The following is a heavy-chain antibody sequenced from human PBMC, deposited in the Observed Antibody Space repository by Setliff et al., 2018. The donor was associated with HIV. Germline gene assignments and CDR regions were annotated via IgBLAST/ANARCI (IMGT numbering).Heavy chain of an antibody. CDR3: AKEPSSCSAPRPSLCGYFDS. Sequence: PGGSLRLSCVASGFTFSTYAMSWVRQVPGKGLEWVSVIYSGSSSAVFADSVKGRFTISRDNSRNTLFLQMNSLRAEDTAVYYCAKEPSSCSAPRPSLCGYFDSWGQGTQVTVSS. CDR1: GFTFSTYA. D-gene: IGHD2-21*01. J-gene: IGHJ4*01. V-gene: IGHV3-23*03. CDR2: IYSGSSSA.